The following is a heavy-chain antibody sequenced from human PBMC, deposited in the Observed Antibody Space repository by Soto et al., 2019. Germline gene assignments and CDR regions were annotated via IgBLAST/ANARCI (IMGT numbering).Heavy chain of an antibody. CDR1: GGSISSYY. D-gene: IGHD6-13*01. V-gene: IGHV4-59*01. CDR3: AGTRYSSSWYGYYYYGMDV. Sequence: SATLSLTCTFTGGSISSYYWSWIRQTPGKVLEWIGYIYYSGSTNYNPSLKSRVTISVDTSKNQFSLKLSSVTAADTAVYYCAGTRYSSSWYGYYYYGMDVWGQGTTVTSP. J-gene: IGHJ6*02. CDR2: IYYSGST.